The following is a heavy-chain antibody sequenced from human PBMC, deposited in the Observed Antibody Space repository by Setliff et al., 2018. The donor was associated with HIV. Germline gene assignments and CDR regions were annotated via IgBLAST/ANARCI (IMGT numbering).Heavy chain of an antibody. J-gene: IGHJ6*03. V-gene: IGHV1-69*13. CDR1: GGTFSSYG. CDR2: ITPISGTA. D-gene: IGHD3-22*01. CDR3: VRARRDSYDRGRRNHYYIDV. Sequence: SVKVSCKASGGTFSSYGISWVRQAPGQGLEWMGGITPISGTATYAQKFQGRVTIAADEFTSTAYMELSSLRSEDTAVYYCVRARRDSYDRGRRNHYYIDVWGKGTTVTVSS.